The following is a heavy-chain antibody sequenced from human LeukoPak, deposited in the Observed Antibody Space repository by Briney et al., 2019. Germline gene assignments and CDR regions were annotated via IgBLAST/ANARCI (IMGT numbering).Heavy chain of an antibody. J-gene: IGHJ4*02. D-gene: IGHD5-12*01. CDR1: GYTFTCYY. CDR2: INHNSGGT. CDR3: ARDLISPKKGYSGYVYGY. V-gene: IGHV1-2*06. Sequence: GASVKVSCKASGYTFTCYYMHWVRQAPGQGLEWMGRINHNSGGTNYAQNVQGRVTMTRDTSISTAYMELSRLRSDDTAVYYCARDLISPKKGYSGYVYGYWGQGTLVTVSS.